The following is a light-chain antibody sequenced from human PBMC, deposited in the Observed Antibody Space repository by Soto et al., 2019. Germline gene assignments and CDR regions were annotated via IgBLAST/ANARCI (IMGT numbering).Light chain of an antibody. Sequence: EIVLTQSPGTLSLSPGETATLSCRASQSVSGSYLAWYQQKPGQAPRLFIYGTSSRATGIPDRFSGSGSGTDFTLTIGRLEPGDFAVYYCLHYGGSPLTFGQGTRLEI. CDR2: GTS. V-gene: IGKV3-20*01. CDR1: QSVSGSY. CDR3: LHYGGSPLT. J-gene: IGKJ5*01.